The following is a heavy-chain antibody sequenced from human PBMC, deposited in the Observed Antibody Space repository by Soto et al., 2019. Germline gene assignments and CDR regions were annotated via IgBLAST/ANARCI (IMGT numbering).Heavy chain of an antibody. J-gene: IGHJ4*02. CDR3: ARGLYYYDSSGYHIDY. V-gene: IGHV1-8*01. CDR2: MNPNSGNT. CDR1: GYTFTSYD. Sequence: GASVKVSCKASGYTFTSYDINWVRQATGQGLEWMGWMNPNSGNTGYAQKFQGRVTMTRDTSIRTAYMELSSLRSEDTAVYYCARGLYYYDSSGYHIDYWGQGTLVTVSS. D-gene: IGHD3-22*01.